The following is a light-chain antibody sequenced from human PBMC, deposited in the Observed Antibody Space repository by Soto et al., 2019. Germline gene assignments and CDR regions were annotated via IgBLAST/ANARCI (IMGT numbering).Light chain of an antibody. CDR2: DAS. CDR3: QQRRYWPIT. V-gene: IGKV3-11*01. J-gene: IGKJ4*01. CDR1: QSVSSW. Sequence: EIVLTQSPATLSLFPGERATLSCRASQSVSSWLGWYQQKPGQAPRLLILDASHRATGIPARFSGSGSGTDFTLTINSLEPEDFGVYYCQQRRYWPITFGGGTKVEIK.